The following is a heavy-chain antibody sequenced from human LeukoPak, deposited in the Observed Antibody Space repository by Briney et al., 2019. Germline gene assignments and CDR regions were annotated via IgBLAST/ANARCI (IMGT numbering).Heavy chain of an antibody. CDR2: INFYTGNT. CDR3: ARMMRPGFGSGTYPPLDS. CDR1: DYSSITYG. J-gene: IGHJ5*01. Sequence: GSVKVSCKASDYSSITYGISWVRQAPGQGLEWVGWINFYTGNTIYAQNNQGRVTMTTDTSTSTAYMELASLTSDDTAVYYCARMMRPGFGSGTYPPLDSWGQGTLVTVSS. V-gene: IGHV1-18*01. D-gene: IGHD3-10*01.